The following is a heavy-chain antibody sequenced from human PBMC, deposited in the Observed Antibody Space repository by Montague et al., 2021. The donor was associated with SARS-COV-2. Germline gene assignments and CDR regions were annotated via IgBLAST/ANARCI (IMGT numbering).Heavy chain of an antibody. J-gene: IGHJ5*02. V-gene: IGHV2-70*11. Sequence: PALVKPTQTLTLTCTFSGFSLSTSGMCVGRIRQPPGKALEWLARIDWDXDKYYSTSLKTRLTISKDTSKNQVVLTMTNMDPVDTATYYCALETPMVTFLAWGQRTLITVSS. D-gene: IGHD5-18*01. CDR1: GFSLSTSGMC. CDR2: IDWDXDK. CDR3: ALETPMVTFLA.